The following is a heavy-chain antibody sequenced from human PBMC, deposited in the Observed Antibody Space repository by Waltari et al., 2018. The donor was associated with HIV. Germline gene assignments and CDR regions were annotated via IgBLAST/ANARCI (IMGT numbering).Heavy chain of an antibody. J-gene: IGHJ6*02. CDR3: AKDQLGFYGSGSGYYGMDV. D-gene: IGHD3-10*01. V-gene: IGHV3-23*01. Sequence: EAQLLESGGGLVQPGESLKLSCIASGFRFGNYAMSWVRQAPGKGLEWVSTIGSGGVNTYYADSVKGRFTISRDNSKNTLYLQMNSLRAEDTAVYYCAKDQLGFYGSGSGYYGMDVWGQGTTVIVSS. CDR2: IGSGGVNT. CDR1: GFRFGNYA.